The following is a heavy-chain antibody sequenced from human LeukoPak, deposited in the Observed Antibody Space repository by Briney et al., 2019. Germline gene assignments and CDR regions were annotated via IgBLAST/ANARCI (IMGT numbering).Heavy chain of an antibody. CDR1: GGSISGSSYF. J-gene: IGHJ4*02. Sequence: SETLSLTCTVSGGSISGSSYFWGWIRQPPGKGLEWIGSIYYSGSTYYNPSLKSQVTISVDTSKNQFSLKLSSVTAADTAVYYCARDLLNEGNHLDYWGQGTLVTVSS. CDR2: IYYSGST. V-gene: IGHV4-39*07. D-gene: IGHD4-23*01. CDR3: ARDLLNEGNHLDY.